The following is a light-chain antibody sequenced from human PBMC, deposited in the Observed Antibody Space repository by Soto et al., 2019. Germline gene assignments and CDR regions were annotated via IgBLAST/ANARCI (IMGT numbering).Light chain of an antibody. CDR1: QSISSY. Sequence: DIQMTQSPSSLSASVGDRVTITCRSSQSISSYLNWYQQKPGKAPNLLISVASSLQSGVPSRFSGSGSGTEFTLTISSLQPEDFATYYCQQSYSTPLTFGGGTKVDIK. J-gene: IGKJ4*01. CDR2: VAS. V-gene: IGKV1-39*01. CDR3: QQSYSTPLT.